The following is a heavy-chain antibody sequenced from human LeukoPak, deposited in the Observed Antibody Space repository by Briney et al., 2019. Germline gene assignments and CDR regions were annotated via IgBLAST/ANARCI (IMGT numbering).Heavy chain of an antibody. CDR1: GGTFSSYA. Sequence: ASVKVSCKVSGGTFSSYAISRVRQAPGQGLEWMGGIIPIFGTANYAQEFQGRVTITADESTSTAYMELSSLRSEDTAVYYCARAGSPVVPASFNSDWFDPWGQGTLVTVSS. CDR3: ARAGSPVVPASFNSDWFDP. J-gene: IGHJ5*02. D-gene: IGHD2-2*01. V-gene: IGHV1-69*13. CDR2: IIPIFGTA.